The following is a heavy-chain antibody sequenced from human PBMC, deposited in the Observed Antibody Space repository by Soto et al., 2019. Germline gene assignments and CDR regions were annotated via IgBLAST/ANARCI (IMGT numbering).Heavy chain of an antibody. D-gene: IGHD5-18*01. CDR1: GASVSTGAYY. CDR3: VRALRHTAMVYPWFDP. Sequence: SEALSLTCTVSGASVSTGAYYWGWVRQRPGKGLEWVGYIYESGYTYYNTSLKSRLTISLDRSNIQFSLGLTSVTAADTAVYYCVRALRHTAMVYPWFDPWGQGTLVTVSS. CDR2: IYESGYT. J-gene: IGHJ5*02. V-gene: IGHV4-31*03.